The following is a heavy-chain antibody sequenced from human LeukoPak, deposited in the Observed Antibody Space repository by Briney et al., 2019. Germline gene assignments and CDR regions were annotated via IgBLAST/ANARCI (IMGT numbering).Heavy chain of an antibody. CDR1: GFTFSSYA. CDR3: ARVLRYDNSGHDSFDI. Sequence: GGSLRLSCAASGFTFSSYAMHWVRQAPGKGLEWVAVISYDGSNKYYADSVKGRFTISRDNSKNTLYLQMNSLRAEDTAVYYCARVLRYDNSGHDSFDIWGQGTMVTVSS. V-gene: IGHV3-30*04. CDR2: ISYDGSNK. D-gene: IGHD3-22*01. J-gene: IGHJ3*02.